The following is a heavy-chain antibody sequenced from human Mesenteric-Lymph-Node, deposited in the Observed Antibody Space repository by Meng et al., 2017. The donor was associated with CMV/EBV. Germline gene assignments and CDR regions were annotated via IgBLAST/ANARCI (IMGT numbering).Heavy chain of an antibody. Sequence: GESLKISCAASGFTFSSYGMHWVRQAPGKGLEWVAFIRYDGSNKYYADSVKGRFTISRDNSKNTLYLQMNSLRAEDTAVYYCAKTTSSTSSAMDVWGQGTTVTVSS. D-gene: IGHD2-2*01. V-gene: IGHV3-30*02. CDR1: GFTFSSYG. J-gene: IGHJ6*02. CDR3: AKTTSSTSSAMDV. CDR2: IRYDGSNK.